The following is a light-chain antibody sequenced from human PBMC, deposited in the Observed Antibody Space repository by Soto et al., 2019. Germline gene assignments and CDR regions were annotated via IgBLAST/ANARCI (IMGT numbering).Light chain of an antibody. J-gene: IGKJ1*01. Sequence: DIRMTQSPSTLSASVGDRVTITCRASQSISSWLAWYQQKPGKAPKLLIYDASSLESGVPSRLSGGGSGTEFTLTISSLKPDDFATYYCQQYNSYWTFGQGTKVEIK. CDR3: QQYNSYWT. CDR1: QSISSW. CDR2: DAS. V-gene: IGKV1-5*01.